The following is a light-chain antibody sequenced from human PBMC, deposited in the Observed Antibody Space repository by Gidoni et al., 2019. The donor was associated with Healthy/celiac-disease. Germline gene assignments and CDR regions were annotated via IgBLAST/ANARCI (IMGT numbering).Light chain of an antibody. CDR3: QQYGSSPWT. J-gene: IGKJ1*01. Sequence: LSCRASQSVSSSYLAGYKQKPGQAPRLLIYGASSRATGIPDRFSGSGSGTDFTLTISRLEPEDFAVYYCQQYGSSPWTFGQGTKVEIK. CDR2: GAS. V-gene: IGKV3-20*01. CDR1: QSVSSSY.